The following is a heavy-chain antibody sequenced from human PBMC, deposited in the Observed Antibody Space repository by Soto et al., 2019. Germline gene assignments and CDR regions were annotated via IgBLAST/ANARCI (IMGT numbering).Heavy chain of an antibody. D-gene: IGHD2-15*01. CDR2: ISYDGSSK. J-gene: IGHJ4*02. Sequence: PGGSLRLSCAASGFTFSLYGMNWVRQAPGKGLEWVTFISYDGSSKYYGDSVKGRFTISRDNTKSTLYLQMNSLRAEDTAVYYCAKGQCRGGNCTLDYWGQGTPVTVSS. CDR3: AKGQCRGGNCTLDY. CDR1: GFTFSLYG. V-gene: IGHV3-30*18.